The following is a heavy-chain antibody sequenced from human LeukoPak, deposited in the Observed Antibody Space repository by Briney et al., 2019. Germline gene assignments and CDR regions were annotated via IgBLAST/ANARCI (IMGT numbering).Heavy chain of an antibody. V-gene: IGHV3-23*01. D-gene: IGHD6-13*01. CDR2: ISGSGGST. CDR1: GFTFSSYA. Sequence: GGSLRLSCAASGFTFSSYAMSWVRQAPGKGLEWVSAISGSGGSTYYADSAKGRFTISRDNAKNSLYLQMNSLRAEDTAVYYCARGKSSSWYFHYWGQGTLVTVSS. J-gene: IGHJ4*02. CDR3: ARGKSSSWYFHY.